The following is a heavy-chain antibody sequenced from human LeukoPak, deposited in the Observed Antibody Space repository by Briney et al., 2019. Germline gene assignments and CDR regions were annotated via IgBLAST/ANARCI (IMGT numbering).Heavy chain of an antibody. D-gene: IGHD3-16*01. J-gene: IGHJ4*02. CDR3: VREVGRPKTFYFDS. CDR2: ISETI. V-gene: IGHV3-48*04. CDR1: GFVFSRDN. Sequence: GGSLRLSCIASGFVFSRDNMNWVRQAPGKGLEGVAHISETIYYADSVQGRFTISRDNAKNSLYLHMSNLRVADTAMYYCVREVGRPKTFYFDSWGRGTPVTVSS.